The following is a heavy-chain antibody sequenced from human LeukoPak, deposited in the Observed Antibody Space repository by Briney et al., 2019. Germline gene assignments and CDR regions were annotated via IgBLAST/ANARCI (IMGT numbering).Heavy chain of an antibody. CDR3: ARHYLGSGSEDY. Sequence: ASVKVSCKASGYSFSSFGITWVRQAPGQELEWMGWISRHNGNTDYAQRFRGRVTLTIDTSTTTADMEVRDLIPDDTAVYYCARHYLGSGSEDYWGQGTLVSVSS. J-gene: IGHJ4*02. V-gene: IGHV1-18*01. D-gene: IGHD3-10*01. CDR1: GYSFSSFG. CDR2: ISRHNGNT.